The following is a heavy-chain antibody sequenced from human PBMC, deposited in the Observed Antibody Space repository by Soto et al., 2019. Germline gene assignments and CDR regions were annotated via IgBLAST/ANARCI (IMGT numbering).Heavy chain of an antibody. CDR3: ARSRVGDCSPTDL. CDR1: STVSASSISRGGYY. V-gene: IGHV4-31*02. D-gene: IGHD1-26*01. Sequence: QVQLQESGPGVVKASQTLSLTCTVSGDSTVSASSISRGGYYWGWTHQHPGRGLEWIGYIYYSGETCYNPSHKSRVTISSDKSKNQFSLRMTSVTAMDTAVYYCARSRVGDCSPTDLWGHG. CDR2: IYYSGET. J-gene: IGHJ4*01.